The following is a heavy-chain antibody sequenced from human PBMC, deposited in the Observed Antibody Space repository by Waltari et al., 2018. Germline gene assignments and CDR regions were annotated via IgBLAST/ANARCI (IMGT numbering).Heavy chain of an antibody. V-gene: IGHV3-7*01. D-gene: IGHD3-10*01. Sequence: EVQLVESGGGWVQPGGSLGLSGAASGFTFGNYWMSWVRQAPGKGGEWVANIKQDGSEKYYVDSVKGRFTISRDNAKNSLYLQMNSLRAEDTAVYYCGSGSLGANWGQGTLVTVSS. CDR1: GFTFGNYW. J-gene: IGHJ4*02. CDR2: IKQDGSEK. CDR3: GSGSLGAN.